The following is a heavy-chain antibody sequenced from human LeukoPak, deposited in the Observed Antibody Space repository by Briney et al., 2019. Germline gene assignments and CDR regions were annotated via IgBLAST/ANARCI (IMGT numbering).Heavy chain of an antibody. V-gene: IGHV3-53*01. CDR1: GFTVSSNY. J-gene: IGHJ4*02. Sequence: HSGGSLRLSCAASGFTVSSNYMSWVRQAPGKGLERVSVIYSSDSTYYADSVKGRFTISRDNSKNTLYLQMNSLRAEDTAVYYCARGDWNYPFDYWGQGTLVTVSS. CDR2: IYSSDST. D-gene: IGHD1-7*01. CDR3: ARGDWNYPFDY.